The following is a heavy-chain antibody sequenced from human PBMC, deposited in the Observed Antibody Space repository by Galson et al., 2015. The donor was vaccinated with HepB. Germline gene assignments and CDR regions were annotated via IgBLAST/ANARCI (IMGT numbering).Heavy chain of an antibody. CDR2: ISYDGSNK. D-gene: IGHD2-8*01. Sequence: SLRLSCAASGFTFSTYAMHWVRQAPGKGLEWVTFISYDGSNKYYADSVKGRFTISRDNSKNTLYLQMNSLRPEDTAVYYCAKDLSEDIVLMLFARGGWFDPWGQGTLVTVSS. V-gene: IGHV3-30*18. J-gene: IGHJ5*02. CDR3: AKDLSEDIVLMLFARGGWFDP. CDR1: GFTFSTYA.